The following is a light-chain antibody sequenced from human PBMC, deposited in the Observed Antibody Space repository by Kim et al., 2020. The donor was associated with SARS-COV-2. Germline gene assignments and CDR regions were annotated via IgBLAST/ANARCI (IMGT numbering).Light chain of an antibody. CDR3: NSRDSSGDYMI. CDR1: SLRSYY. V-gene: IGLV3-19*01. Sequence: AWGQTVRITCQGDSLRSYYASWYQQKPGQAPVLVINAKNNRPSGIPDRFSGSRSGNTASLTITGAQAEDEADYYCNSRDSSGDYMIFGGGTQLTVL. CDR2: AKN. J-gene: IGLJ2*01.